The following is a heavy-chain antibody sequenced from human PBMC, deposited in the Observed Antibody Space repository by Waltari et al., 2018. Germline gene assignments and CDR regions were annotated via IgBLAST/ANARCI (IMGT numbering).Heavy chain of an antibody. J-gene: IGHJ4*02. CDR1: GYRFTSYW. D-gene: IGHD6-19*01. CDR3: ARLIIAVAGPRVSSDY. CDR2: IYPGDSDT. V-gene: IGHV5-51*03. Sequence: EVQLVQSGAEVKKPGESLKISCKGSGYRFTSYWIGWVRQMHGKGLEWMGIIYPGDSDTRYSPSFQGQVTISADKSKNQFSLKLSSVTAADTAVYYCARLIIAVAGPRVSSDYWGQGTLVTVSS.